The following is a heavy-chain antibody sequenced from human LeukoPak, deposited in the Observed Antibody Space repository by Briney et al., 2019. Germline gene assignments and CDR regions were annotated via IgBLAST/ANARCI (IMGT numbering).Heavy chain of an antibody. V-gene: IGHV3-9*01. J-gene: IGHJ3*02. CDR1: GFTFDDYA. CDR2: ISWNSGSI. Sequence: GGSLRLSCAASGFTFDDYAMHWVRQAPGKGLKWVSGISWNSGSIGYADSVKGRFTISRDNAKNSLYLQMNSLRAEDTALYYCAREWLRYAFDIWGQGTMVTVSS. CDR3: AREWLRYAFDI. D-gene: IGHD5-12*01.